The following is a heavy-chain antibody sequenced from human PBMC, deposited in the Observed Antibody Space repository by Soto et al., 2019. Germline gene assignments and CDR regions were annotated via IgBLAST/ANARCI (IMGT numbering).Heavy chain of an antibody. J-gene: IGHJ5*02. CDR3: ERDRFDYYDSSGYWRFDP. D-gene: IGHD3-22*01. CDR2: ISSSSRTI. V-gene: IGHV3-48*01. Sequence: EVQLVESGGGLVQPGGSLRLSCAASGFTFSSYSMNWVRQAPGQRLEWVSYISSSSRTIYYADSVKSRLTISRDNAENSLYLEMIGLRAEDTAVYYCERDRFDYYDSSGYWRFDPWGQGTLVTVSS. CDR1: GFTFSSYS.